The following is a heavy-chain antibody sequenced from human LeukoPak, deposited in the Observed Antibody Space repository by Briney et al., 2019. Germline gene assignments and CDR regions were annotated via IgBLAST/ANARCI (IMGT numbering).Heavy chain of an antibody. Sequence: SETLSLTCNVSGGSISSDYWSWIRQPPGKGLEWIGFIYSSGSPTYNPSLESRVTISVDTSKNQFSLKLTSVTAADTAVYYCARHAIFGVIITRSNWFDSWGQGTLVTVSS. CDR3: ARHAIFGVIITRSNWFDS. V-gene: IGHV4-59*08. CDR2: IYSSGSP. CDR1: GGSISSDY. J-gene: IGHJ5*01. D-gene: IGHD3-3*01.